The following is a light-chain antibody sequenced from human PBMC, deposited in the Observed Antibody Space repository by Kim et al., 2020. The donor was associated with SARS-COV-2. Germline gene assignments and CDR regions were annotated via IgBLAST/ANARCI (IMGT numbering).Light chain of an antibody. V-gene: IGLV1-40*01. CDR2: DNS. CDR3: QSYDSSLSGSGV. Sequence: VTISCTGSNSNIGAGYDVHWYQQLPGTAPKPLIYDNSNRPSGVPDRFSGSKSGTSASLAITGLQAEDEADYYCQSYDSSLSGSGVFGGGTQLTVL. J-gene: IGLJ3*02. CDR1: NSNIGAGYD.